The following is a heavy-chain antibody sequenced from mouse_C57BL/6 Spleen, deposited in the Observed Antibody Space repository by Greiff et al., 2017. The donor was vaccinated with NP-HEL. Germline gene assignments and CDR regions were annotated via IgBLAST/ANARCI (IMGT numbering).Heavy chain of an antibody. CDR2: IYPGDGDT. CDR3: ARGAGSNFSYWYFDV. D-gene: IGHD2-5*01. Sequence: QVQLQQSGPELVKPGASVKISCKASGYAFSSSWMNWVKQRPGKGLEWIGRIYPGDGDTNYNGKFKGKATLTADKSSSTAYMQLSSLTSEDSAVYFCARGAGSNFSYWYFDVWGTGTTVTVSS. V-gene: IGHV1-82*01. J-gene: IGHJ1*03. CDR1: GYAFSSSW.